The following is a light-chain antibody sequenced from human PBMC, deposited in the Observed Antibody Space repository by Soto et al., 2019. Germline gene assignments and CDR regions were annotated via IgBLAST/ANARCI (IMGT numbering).Light chain of an antibody. J-gene: IGLJ3*02. CDR1: GGGVGGYNY. CDR2: EVI. CDR3: SSYTTSSTVV. Sequence: QSVLTQPASVSGSPGQSITISCAGTGGGVGGYNYVSWYQQHPGKAPKLMIYEVIRRPSGISNRFSGSKSGNTASLTISTLQAEDEAEYYCSSYTTSSTVVFGGGTKLTVL. V-gene: IGLV2-14*01.